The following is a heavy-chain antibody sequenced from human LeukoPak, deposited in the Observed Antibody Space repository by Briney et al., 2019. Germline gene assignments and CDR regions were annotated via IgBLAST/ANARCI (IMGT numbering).Heavy chain of an antibody. CDR3: ARAGSFWHYVY. J-gene: IGHJ4*02. D-gene: IGHD1-7*01. V-gene: IGHV3-7*01. CDR1: GFTFSSYW. CDR2: IKQDGSEK. Sequence: GGSLRLSCAASGFTFSSYWMSWVRQAPGKGLEWVANIKQDGSEKYYVDSVKGRFTISRDNAKNSLSLQMNSLRVEDTAVYYCARAGSFWHYVYWGQGTLVTVSS.